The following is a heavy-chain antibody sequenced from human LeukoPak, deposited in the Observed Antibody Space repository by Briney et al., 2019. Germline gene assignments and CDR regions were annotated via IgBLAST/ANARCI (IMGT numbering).Heavy chain of an antibody. CDR3: ARLGARSLPFDS. CDR2: IYYSGST. J-gene: IGHJ4*02. D-gene: IGHD1-26*01. CDR1: GGSISSYY. V-gene: IGHV4-59*01. Sequence: SETLSLTCTVSGGSISSYYWSWIRQPPGKGLEWIGYIYYSGSTNYNPSLKSRVTISVDTSKNQFSLKLSSVTAADTAVYYCARLGARSLPFDSWGQGTLVTVSS.